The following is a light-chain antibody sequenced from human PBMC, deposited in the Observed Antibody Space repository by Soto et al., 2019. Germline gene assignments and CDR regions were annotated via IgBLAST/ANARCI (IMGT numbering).Light chain of an antibody. Sequence: DKVMTQSPATLSVSPWERVTLSCRASQSVSSNLAWYQQKPGQAPRLLIYGASTRATGVPARFSGSGSGTEFTLTISSLQSEDFAVYYCQQYNNWPRTFGQGTKVDIK. V-gene: IGKV3-15*01. CDR2: GAS. J-gene: IGKJ1*01. CDR1: QSVSSN. CDR3: QQYNNWPRT.